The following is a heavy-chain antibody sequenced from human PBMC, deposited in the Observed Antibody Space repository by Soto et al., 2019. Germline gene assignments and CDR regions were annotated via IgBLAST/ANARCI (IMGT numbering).Heavy chain of an antibody. CDR3: TRSITRSLEWSFDY. CDR2: INPSDAST. D-gene: IGHD3-3*01. V-gene: IGHV1-46*03. CDR1: GYTFTTYY. J-gene: IGHJ4*02. Sequence: QVQMVQSGAEVKKPGASVKVSCKASGYTFTTYYIHWVRQAPGQGLEWMGIINPSDASTYYTRKFQGRVTVTRDTSTSTVYMELSSLRSDDTAVYYCTRSITRSLEWSFDYWGQGTLVTVSS.